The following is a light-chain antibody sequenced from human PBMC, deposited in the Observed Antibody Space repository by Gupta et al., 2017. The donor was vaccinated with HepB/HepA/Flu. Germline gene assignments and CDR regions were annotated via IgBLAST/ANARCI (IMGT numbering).Light chain of an antibody. CDR2: QDT. J-gene: IGLJ2*01. CDR3: QAWDSITVV. Sequence: SYELTQPPSVSVSPGQTASITCSGDKLGDKYTSWYQQKPGQSPILVIYQDTKRPSGIPERFSGSNSGNTATLTISGTQAMDEADYYCQAWDSITVVFGGGTKLTVL. V-gene: IGLV3-1*01. CDR1: KLGDKY.